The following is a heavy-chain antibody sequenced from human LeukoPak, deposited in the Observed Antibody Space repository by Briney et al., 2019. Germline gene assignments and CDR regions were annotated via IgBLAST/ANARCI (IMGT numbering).Heavy chain of an antibody. V-gene: IGHV3-11*01. J-gene: IGHJ4*02. CDR2: ISSSGSTI. Sequence: GGSLRLSCAASGFTFSDYYMSWIRQAPGKGLEWVSFISSSGSTIYYADSVKGRFTISRDNAKNSLYLQMNSLRAEDTAVYYCAKDQRIAAADLYWGQGTLVTVSS. D-gene: IGHD6-13*01. CDR1: GFTFSDYY. CDR3: AKDQRIAAADLY.